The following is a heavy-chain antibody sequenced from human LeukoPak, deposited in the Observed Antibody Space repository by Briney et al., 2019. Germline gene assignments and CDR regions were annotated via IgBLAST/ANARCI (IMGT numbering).Heavy chain of an antibody. J-gene: IGHJ6*02. V-gene: IGHV3-7*01. CDR1: GFTFSSYW. D-gene: IGHD3-9*01. CDR3: ARGDYDESVLRYFDWVPGRWYYGMDV. CDR2: IKQDGSEK. Sequence: GGSLRLSCAASGFTFSSYWMSWDRQAPGKGLEWVANIKQDGSEKYYVDSVKGRFTISRDNAKNPLYLQMNSLRAEDTAVYYCARGDYDESVLRYFDWVPGRWYYGMDVWGQGTTVTVSS.